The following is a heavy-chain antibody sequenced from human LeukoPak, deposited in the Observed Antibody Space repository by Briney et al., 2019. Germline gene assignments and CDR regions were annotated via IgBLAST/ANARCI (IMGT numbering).Heavy chain of an antibody. J-gene: IGHJ1*01. V-gene: IGHV4-61*02. CDR2: IYTSGST. CDR1: GGSISSGSYY. D-gene: IGHD4-11*01. CDR3: ARVRGYSNSFGCFQH. Sequence: SETLSLTCTVSGGSISSGSYYWSWIRQPAGKGLEWIGRIYTSGSTNYNPSLKSRVTISVDTSKNQFSLKLSSVTAADTAVYYCARVRGYSNSFGCFQHWGQGTLVTVSS.